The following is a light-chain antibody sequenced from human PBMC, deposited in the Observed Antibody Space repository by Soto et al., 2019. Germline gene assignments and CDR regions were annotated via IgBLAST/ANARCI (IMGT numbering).Light chain of an antibody. Sequence: SYELTQSPSVSVAPGRTARIACEGTNIGTKSVHWYQQRPGQAPVVVVYYDSDRPSGIPERFSGSNSGNTATLTISSVEAGDEADYYCQVWDTSTFHPIFGGGTKLTVL. CDR1: NIGTKS. CDR3: QVWDTSTFHPI. J-gene: IGLJ2*01. V-gene: IGLV3-21*04. CDR2: YDS.